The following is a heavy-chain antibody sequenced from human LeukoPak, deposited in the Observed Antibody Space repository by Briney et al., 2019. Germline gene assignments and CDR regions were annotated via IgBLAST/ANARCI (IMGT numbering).Heavy chain of an antibody. J-gene: IGHJ6*03. CDR3: AREGIAVAGSRNYYYMDV. Sequence: GASVKVSCKASGGTFSSYAISWVRQAPGQGLEWMGGIISIFGTANYAQKFQGRVTITADKSTSTAYMELSSLRAEDTAVYYCAREGIAVAGSRNYYYMDVWGKGTTVTISS. V-gene: IGHV1-69*06. CDR1: GGTFSSYA. D-gene: IGHD6-19*01. CDR2: IISIFGTA.